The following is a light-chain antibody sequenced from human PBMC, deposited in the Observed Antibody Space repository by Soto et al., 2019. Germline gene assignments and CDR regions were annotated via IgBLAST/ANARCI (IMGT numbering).Light chain of an antibody. CDR2: GNK. CDR3: QSYDFSLTGVV. CDR1: SSNIGAHYD. Sequence: QSVLTQPPSVSGAPGQRVAISCIGTSSNIGAHYDVHWFQQLPGTAPKLLIYGNKNRPAGVPDRFSGSKSGISASLAITGVQAEDEADYYCQSYDFSLTGVVFGGGTKLTVL. V-gene: IGLV1-40*01. J-gene: IGLJ2*01.